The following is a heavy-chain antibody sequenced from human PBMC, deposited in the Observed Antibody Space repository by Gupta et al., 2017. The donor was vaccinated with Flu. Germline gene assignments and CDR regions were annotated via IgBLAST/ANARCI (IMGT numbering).Heavy chain of an antibody. D-gene: IGHD2-15*01. J-gene: IGHJ4*02. CDR2: ISGSGGST. V-gene: IGHV3-23*01. CDR1: GFTFSSYA. CDR3: PVVVAATPSSDY. Sequence: EVQLLESGGGLVQPGGSLRLSCAASGFTFSSYAMSWVRQAPGKGLEWVSAISGSGGSTYYADSVKGRFTISRDNSKNTLYLQMNSLRAEDTAVYYCPVVVAATPSSDYWGQGTLVTVSS.